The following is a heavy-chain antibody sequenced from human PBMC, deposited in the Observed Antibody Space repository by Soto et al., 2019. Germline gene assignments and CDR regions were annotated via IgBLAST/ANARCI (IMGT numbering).Heavy chain of an antibody. CDR3: TCGDCGPTDY. CDR2: IKSKTDGGTT. V-gene: IGHV3-15*01. CDR1: GFIFSDAW. Sequence: EVQVVESGGGLVKPGGSLRLSCAASGFIFSDAWMSWVRQAPGKGLEWVGRIKSKTDGGTTDYAAPVKGRFTIARDDSKKTHDLQMNSLKTEDTAVYYCTCGDCGPTDYWGQGTLVTVSS. J-gene: IGHJ4*02. D-gene: IGHD2-21*02.